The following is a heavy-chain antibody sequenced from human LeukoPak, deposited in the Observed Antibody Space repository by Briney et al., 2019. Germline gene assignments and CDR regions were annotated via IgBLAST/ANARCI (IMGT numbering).Heavy chain of an antibody. CDR2: IYSGGST. CDR1: GFTVSSNY. Sequence: PGGPLRLSCAASGFTVSSNYMSWVRQAPGKGLEWVSAIYSGGSTYYADSVKGRFTISRDNSKNTLYLQMNSLRAEDTAVYYCASCKDGYNYFGYWGQGTLVTVSS. CDR3: ASCKDGYNYFGY. J-gene: IGHJ4*02. D-gene: IGHD5-24*01. V-gene: IGHV3-53*01.